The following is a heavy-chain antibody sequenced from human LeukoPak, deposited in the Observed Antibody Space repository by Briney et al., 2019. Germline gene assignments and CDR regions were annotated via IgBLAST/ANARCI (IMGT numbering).Heavy chain of an antibody. V-gene: IGHV1-69*04. CDR2: IIPILGIA. CDR3: AGECSSTSCRHSRYYFDY. D-gene: IGHD2-2*01. Sequence: ASVKVSCKASGGTFSSYAISWVRQAPGQGLEWMGRIIPILGIANYAQKFQGRVTITADKSTSTAYMELSSLRSEDTAVYYCAGECSSTSCRHSRYYFDYWGQGTLVTVSS. CDR1: GGTFSSYA. J-gene: IGHJ4*02.